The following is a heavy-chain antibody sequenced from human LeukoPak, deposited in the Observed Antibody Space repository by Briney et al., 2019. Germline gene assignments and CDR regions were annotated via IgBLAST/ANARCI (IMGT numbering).Heavy chain of an antibody. J-gene: IGHJ4*02. Sequence: SETLSLTCTASGGSISSYYWSWIRQPPGKGLEWIGYIYYSGSTNYNPSLKSRVTISVDTSKNQFSLKLSSVTAADTAVYYCASQAPDGSPRWGQGTLVTVSS. CDR1: GGSISSYY. D-gene: IGHD5-24*01. CDR2: IYYSGST. CDR3: ASQAPDGSPR. V-gene: IGHV4-59*08.